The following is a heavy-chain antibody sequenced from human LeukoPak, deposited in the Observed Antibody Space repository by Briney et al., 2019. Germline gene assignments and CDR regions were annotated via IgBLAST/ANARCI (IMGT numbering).Heavy chain of an antibody. Sequence: PSETLSLTCTVSGGSISSYYRSWIRQPPGKGLEWIGYIYYSGSTNYNPSLKSRVTISVDTSKNQFSLKLSSVTAADTAVYYCARLPRAVAGTDDAFDIWGQGTMVTVSS. J-gene: IGHJ3*02. V-gene: IGHV4-59*01. CDR3: ARLPRAVAGTDDAFDI. CDR1: GGSISSYY. D-gene: IGHD6-19*01. CDR2: IYYSGST.